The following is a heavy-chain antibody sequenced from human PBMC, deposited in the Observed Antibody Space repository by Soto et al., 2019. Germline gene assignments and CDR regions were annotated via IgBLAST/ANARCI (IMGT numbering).Heavy chain of an antibody. V-gene: IGHV4-31*03. D-gene: IGHD3-22*01. Sequence: SETLSLTCTVSGGSISSGGYYWSWIRQHPGKGLEWIGYVYYSGSTYYNPSLKSRVTISVDTSKNQFSLKLSSVTAADTAVYYCARGTYYYDSSGYYFDYWGQGTLVTV. CDR1: GGSISSGGYY. CDR3: ARGTYYYDSSGYYFDY. CDR2: VYYSGST. J-gene: IGHJ4*02.